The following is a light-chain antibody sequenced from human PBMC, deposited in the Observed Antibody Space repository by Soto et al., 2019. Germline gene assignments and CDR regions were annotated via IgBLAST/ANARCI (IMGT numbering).Light chain of an antibody. J-gene: IGKJ3*01. Sequence: DIQMTQSPSSLSAYLGDRVTITCRASQGISNYLAWYQQKPGRLPKLLLFGASTLQSGVPGRFSGSGSGTLFTLTINGLLPEDVATYYCQKYDRAPFTFGPGTKVYFK. CDR3: QKYDRAPFT. CDR1: QGISNY. V-gene: IGKV1-27*01. CDR2: GAS.